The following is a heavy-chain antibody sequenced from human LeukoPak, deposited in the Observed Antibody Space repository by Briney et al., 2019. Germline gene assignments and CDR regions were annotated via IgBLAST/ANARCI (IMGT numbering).Heavy chain of an antibody. J-gene: IGHJ4*02. Sequence: NPSETLSLTCTVSGDSISSYYWNWIRQPAGKGLEWIGRIYTSGTTNYNPSLKSRVTMSVDTSKNQFSLNLSSVTAADTAVYYCARDPPWGYVLFNYWGQGTLVTVSS. D-gene: IGHD3-16*01. V-gene: IGHV4-4*07. CDR3: ARDPPWGYVLFNY. CDR2: IYTSGTT. CDR1: GDSISSYY.